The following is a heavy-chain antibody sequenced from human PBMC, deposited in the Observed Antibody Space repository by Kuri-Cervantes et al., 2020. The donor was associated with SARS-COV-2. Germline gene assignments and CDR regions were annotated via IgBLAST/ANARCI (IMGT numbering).Heavy chain of an antibody. J-gene: IGHJ5*02. V-gene: IGHV3-23*01. Sequence: GESLKISCAASGFIFSNYAMYWVRQAPGKGLEWVSVLSGSGGTSYYADSVRGRFTISRDNFGSTLYLQMSRLRVEDTAIYYCAKGRTKTTQTTIGWFDPWGQGTQVTVSS. CDR3: AKGRTKTTQTTIGWFDP. CDR2: LSGSGGTS. CDR1: GFIFSNYA. D-gene: IGHD1-1*01.